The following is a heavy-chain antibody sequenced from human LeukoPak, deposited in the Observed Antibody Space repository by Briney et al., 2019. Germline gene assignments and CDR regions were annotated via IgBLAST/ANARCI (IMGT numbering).Heavy chain of an antibody. CDR1: GFTFSDYY. CDR2: ISSSGSTI. Sequence: PGGSLRLSCAASGFTFSDYYMSWIRQAPGKGLEWVSYISSSGSTIYYADSVKGRFTISRDNAKNSLYLQMNSLRAEDTAVYYCARGGAGDSYDSSGYYLGYFDYWGQGTLVTVSS. D-gene: IGHD3-22*01. CDR3: ARGGAGDSYDSSGYYLGYFDY. J-gene: IGHJ4*02. V-gene: IGHV3-11*01.